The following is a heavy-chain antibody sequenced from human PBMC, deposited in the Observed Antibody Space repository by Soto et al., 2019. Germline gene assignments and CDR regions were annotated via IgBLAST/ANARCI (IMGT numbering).Heavy chain of an antibody. V-gene: IGHV3-23*01. CDR2: ISGSGGST. D-gene: IGHD3-22*01. CDR3: AKYRDTYYYDSRKPFDY. J-gene: IGHJ4*02. Sequence: GGSLRLSCAASGFTFSSYAMSWVRQAPGKGLEWVSAISGSGGSTYYADSVKGRFTISRDNSKNTLYLQMNSLRAEDTAVYYCAKYRDTYYYDSRKPFDYWGQGTLVTVSS. CDR1: GFTFSSYA.